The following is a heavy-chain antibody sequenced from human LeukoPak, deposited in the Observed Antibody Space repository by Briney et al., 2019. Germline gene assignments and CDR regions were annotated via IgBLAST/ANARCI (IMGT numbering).Heavy chain of an antibody. J-gene: IGHJ4*02. CDR2: IDNNGGST. CDR1: GFTFSNYA. CDR3: ARVGAAHTRDFDY. Sequence: PGGSLRLSCAASGFTFSNYALNWVRQVPGGGLEWISLIDNNGGSTSYADSVQGRFTISRDNSKNTLYLQMNNLRAEDTAVYYCARVGAAHTRDFDYWGQGTLVTVSS. V-gene: IGHV3-23*05. D-gene: IGHD6-6*01.